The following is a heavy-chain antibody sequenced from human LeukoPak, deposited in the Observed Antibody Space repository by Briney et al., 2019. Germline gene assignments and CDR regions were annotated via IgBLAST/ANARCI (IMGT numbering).Heavy chain of an antibody. CDR1: GDSMSNHF. CDR3: ARVSYSSGWYADY. J-gene: IGHJ4*02. CDR2: IYYSGST. D-gene: IGHD6-19*01. Sequence: SETLSLTCTVSGDSMSNHFWSWIRQPPGKGLEWIGYIYYSGSTNYNPSLKSRVTISVDTSKNQFSLKLSSVTAADTAVYYCARVSYSSGWYADYWGQGTLVTVSS. V-gene: IGHV4-59*11.